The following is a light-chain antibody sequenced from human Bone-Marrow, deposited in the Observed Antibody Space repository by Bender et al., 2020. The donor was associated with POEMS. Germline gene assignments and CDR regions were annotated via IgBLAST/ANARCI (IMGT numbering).Light chain of an antibody. Sequence: QSALIQPASLSGSPGQSITISCTGSSSNTGSGYDINWYQQHPDKAPKLIIYEGSERPSGVPDRFSGSKSGTSASLAITGLQAEDEGDYYCQSYDNSLGGWVFGGGTKLTVL. CDR3: QSYDNSLGGWV. CDR2: EGS. J-gene: IGLJ3*02. V-gene: IGLV1-40*01. CDR1: SSNTGSGYD.